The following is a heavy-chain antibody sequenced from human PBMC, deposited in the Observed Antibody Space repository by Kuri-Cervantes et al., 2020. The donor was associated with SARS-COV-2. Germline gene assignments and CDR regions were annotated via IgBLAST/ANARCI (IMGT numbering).Heavy chain of an antibody. CDR2: IYHSGST. V-gene: IGHV4-30-2*01. CDR3: ARDPGYSSSWTLDY. CDR1: GGSISSGGYS. J-gene: IGHJ4*02. Sequence: LRLSCAVSGGSISSGGYSWSWIRQPPGKGLEWIGYIYHSGSTYYNPSLKSRVTISVDRSKNQFSLKLSSVTAADTAVYYCARDPGYSSSWTLDYWGQGTLVTVSS. D-gene: IGHD6-13*01.